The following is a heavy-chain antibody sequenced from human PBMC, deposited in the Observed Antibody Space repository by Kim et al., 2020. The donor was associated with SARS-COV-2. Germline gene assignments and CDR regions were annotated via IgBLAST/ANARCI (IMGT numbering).Heavy chain of an antibody. CDR3: ARESGSSWLPLDY. CDR1: GGSFSGYY. J-gene: IGHJ4*02. Sequence: SETLSLTCAVYGGSFSGYYWSWIRQPPGKGLEWIGEINHSGSTNYNPSLKSRVTISVDTSKNQFSLKLSSVTAADTAVYYCARESGSSWLPLDYWGQGTL. D-gene: IGHD6-13*01. CDR2: INHSGST. V-gene: IGHV4-34*01.